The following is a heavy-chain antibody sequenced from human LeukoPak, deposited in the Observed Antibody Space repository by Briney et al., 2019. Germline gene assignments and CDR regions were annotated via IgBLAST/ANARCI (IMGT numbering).Heavy chain of an antibody. CDR1: GGSVSDGNYY. Sequence: SETLSLTCTVSGGSVSDGNYYWTWVRQAAGKGLEWIGRIYSSEDTKYNPSLKSRVTISLDTSKNQFALRLTSVTAADTAVYYCARVSNDADRSLDSWGQGTLVTVSS. CDR2: IYSSEDT. V-gene: IGHV4-61*02. J-gene: IGHJ4*02. D-gene: IGHD3-16*02. CDR3: ARVSNDADRSLDS.